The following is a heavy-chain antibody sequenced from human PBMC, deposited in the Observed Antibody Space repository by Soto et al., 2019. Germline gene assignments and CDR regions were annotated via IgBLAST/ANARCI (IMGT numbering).Heavy chain of an antibody. J-gene: IGHJ4*01. Sequence: VGSLRLSCAASGFTFSSYWMSWVRQAPGKGLEWVANIKQDGSEKYYVESVKGRFTMSRDNTKNSLYLQMNSLRPEDTAVYFCARVAYGNGWIFDYWGEGTLVTVSS. CDR3: ARVAYGNGWIFDY. CDR2: IKQDGSEK. CDR1: GFTFSSYW. D-gene: IGHD6-19*01. V-gene: IGHV3-7*01.